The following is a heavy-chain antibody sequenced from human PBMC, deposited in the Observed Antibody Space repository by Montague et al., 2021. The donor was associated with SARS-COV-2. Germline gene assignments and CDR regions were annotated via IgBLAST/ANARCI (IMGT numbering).Heavy chain of an antibody. Sequence: SLRLSCAASGFIFSNYAMTWVRQAPGKGLEWVSTMSGSVVRRDXXXSXXXRFPISRDSSKNTLYLQMNSLRVEDTAVYYCAKDTATIRIAVALMDVWGQGTTVIVSS. CDR2: MSGSVVRR. D-gene: IGHD6-19*01. CDR3: AKDTATIRIAVALMDV. CDR1: GFIFSNYA. V-gene: IGHV3-23*01. J-gene: IGHJ6*02.